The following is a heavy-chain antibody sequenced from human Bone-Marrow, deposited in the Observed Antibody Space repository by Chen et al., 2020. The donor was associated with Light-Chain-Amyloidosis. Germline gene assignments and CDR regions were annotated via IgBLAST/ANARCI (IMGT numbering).Heavy chain of an antibody. Sequence: GQLVESGGGLVQPGGSLRLSCVGSGFTFSNYAMTWVRQAPGTGLEWVSVARGGDGPTYDADSVRGRFTIYRDNSKNTLYLQMNSLRAEDTAVYYCAKDRCTSISCSDFDYWGQGTLVTVSS. V-gene: IGHV3-23*04. CDR3: AKDRCTSISCSDFDY. J-gene: IGHJ4*02. CDR2: ARGGDGPT. D-gene: IGHD2-2*01. CDR1: GFTFSNYA.